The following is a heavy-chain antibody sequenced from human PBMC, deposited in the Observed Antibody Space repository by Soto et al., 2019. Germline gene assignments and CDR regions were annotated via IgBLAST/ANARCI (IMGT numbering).Heavy chain of an antibody. CDR2: IYYSGST. CDR3: ASSGGDFWDLDGMDV. J-gene: IGHJ6*04. Sequence: QVQLQESGPGLVKPSETLSLTCTVSGGSISSYYWSWIRQPPGKGLEWIGYIYYSGSTNYNPSLKSRVTISVDTSKNQFSLKLSSVTAADTAVYYCASSGGDFWDLDGMDVWGKGTTVTVSS. V-gene: IGHV4-59*08. CDR1: GGSISSYY. D-gene: IGHD3-3*01.